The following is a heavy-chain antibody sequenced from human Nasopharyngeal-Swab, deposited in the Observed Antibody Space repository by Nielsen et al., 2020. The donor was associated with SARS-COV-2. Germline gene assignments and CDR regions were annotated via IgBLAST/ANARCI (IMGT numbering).Heavy chain of an antibody. J-gene: IGHJ4*02. V-gene: IGHV1-69*01. Sequence: VRQAPGQGLEWMGGIIPIFGTANYAQKFQGRVTITADESTSTAYMELSSLRSEDTAVYYCARDAYYDSSGYSFWDNYFDYWGQGTLVTVSS. D-gene: IGHD3-22*01. CDR3: ARDAYYDSSGYSFWDNYFDY. CDR2: IIPIFGTA.